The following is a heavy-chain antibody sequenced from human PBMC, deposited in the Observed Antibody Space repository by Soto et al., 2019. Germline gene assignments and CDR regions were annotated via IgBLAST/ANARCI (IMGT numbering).Heavy chain of an antibody. J-gene: IGHJ5*02. D-gene: IGHD3-3*01. CDR3: ARGGFWNGYYSWFDP. V-gene: IGHV1-69*11. Sequence: QVQLVQSGAEVKNPGSSVRVSCKASGGTFSNYAISWVRQAPGQGLEWMGGIIPPLGTTNYAQKFQGRVTITADESTRTAYRELSSLRSEDTAVYYCARGGFWNGYYSWFDPWGQGTLVTVSS. CDR2: IIPPLGTT. CDR1: GGTFSNYA.